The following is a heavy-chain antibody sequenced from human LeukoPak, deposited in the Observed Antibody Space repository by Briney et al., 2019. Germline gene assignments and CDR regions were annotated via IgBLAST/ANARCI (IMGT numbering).Heavy chain of an antibody. CDR2: ISYDGTNK. J-gene: IGHJ4*02. D-gene: IGHD2-21*02. CDR3: ARESPACGEDCYFDY. CDR1: GFTFGSYA. Sequence: AGGSLRLPCAASGFTFGSYAMHWVRQAPGRGLEWVAGISYDGTNKYYADSVKGRFTISRDNSKNTLYLQMNSLRTDDTAVYYCARESPACGEDCYFDYWGQGTLVTVSS. V-gene: IGHV3-30-3*01.